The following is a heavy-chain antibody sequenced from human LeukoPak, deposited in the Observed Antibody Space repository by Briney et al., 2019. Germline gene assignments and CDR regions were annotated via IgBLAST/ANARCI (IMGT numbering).Heavy chain of an antibody. CDR2: INHSGST. D-gene: IGHD1-26*01. CDR3: ARGLVGATIFYYYMDV. CDR1: GGSFSGYY. Sequence: PSETLSLTCAVYGGSFSGYYWSWIRQPPGKGLEWIGEINHSGSTNYNPSLKSRVTISVDTSKNQFSLKLSSVTAADTAVYYCARGLVGATIFYYYMDVGGKGTTVTVSS. V-gene: IGHV4-34*01. J-gene: IGHJ6*03.